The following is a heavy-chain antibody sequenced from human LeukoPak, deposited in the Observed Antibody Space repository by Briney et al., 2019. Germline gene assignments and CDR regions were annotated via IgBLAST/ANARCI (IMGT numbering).Heavy chain of an antibody. CDR2: ISGSGGST. CDR3: AKPTHYYYDSSGYDY. V-gene: IGHV3-23*01. CDR1: GFTFSSYA. J-gene: IGHJ4*02. D-gene: IGHD3-22*01. Sequence: GGSLRLSCAASGFTFSSYAMSWVRQAPGKGLEWVSAISGSGGSTYYADSVKGRFTISRDNSKNTLYLQMNSLRAEDTAVYYCAKPTHYYYDSSGYDYWGQGTLVTVSS.